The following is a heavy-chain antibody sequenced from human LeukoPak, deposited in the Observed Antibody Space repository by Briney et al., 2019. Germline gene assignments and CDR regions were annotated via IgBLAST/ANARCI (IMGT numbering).Heavy chain of an antibody. CDR3: ARVPLLYSSGWYGLNY. V-gene: IGHV3-30-3*01. Sequence: GGSLRLSCAASGFTFSSYAMPWVRQAPGKGLEWVAVISYDGSNKYYADSVKGRFTISRDNSKNTLYLQMNSLRAEDTAVYYCARVPLLYSSGWYGLNYWGQGTLVTVSS. CDR2: ISYDGSNK. J-gene: IGHJ4*02. CDR1: GFTFSSYA. D-gene: IGHD6-19*01.